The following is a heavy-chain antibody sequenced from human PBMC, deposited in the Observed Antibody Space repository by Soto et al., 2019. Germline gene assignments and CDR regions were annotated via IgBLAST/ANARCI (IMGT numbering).Heavy chain of an antibody. D-gene: IGHD6-6*01. V-gene: IGHV3-53*01. CDR3: ARGPLSSSPGVVGC. CDR1: GFTVSSNY. J-gene: IGHJ4*02. Sequence: PGGSLRLSCAASGFTVSSNYMSWVRQAPGKGQEWVSVIYSGGSTYYADSVKGRFTISRDNSKNTLYLQMNSLRAEDTAVYYCARGPLSSSPGVVGCWGQGTLVTVSS. CDR2: IYSGGST.